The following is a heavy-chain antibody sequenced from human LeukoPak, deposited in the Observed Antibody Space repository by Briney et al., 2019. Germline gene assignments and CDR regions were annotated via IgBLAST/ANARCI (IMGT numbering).Heavy chain of an antibody. CDR1: GGSISNYY. CDR2: IYYTGST. CDR3: ARGGRIAAAGTGYFDY. D-gene: IGHD6-13*01. J-gene: IGHJ4*02. V-gene: IGHV4-59*12. Sequence: SETLSLTCTVSGGSISNYYWIWMRQPPGKGLEWIGYIYYTGSTDYNPSLKSRVTILIDTSKNQFSLKLSSVTAADTAVYYCARGGRIAAAGTGYFDYWGQGTLVTVSS.